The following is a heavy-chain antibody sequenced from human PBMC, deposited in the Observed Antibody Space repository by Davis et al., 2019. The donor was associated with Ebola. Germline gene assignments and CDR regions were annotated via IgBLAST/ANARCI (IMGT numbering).Heavy chain of an antibody. J-gene: IGHJ6*03. Sequence: GESLKISCAASGFTFSSYGMHWVRQAPGKGLEWVAFIQYDGSNKYYADSVKGRFTISRDNSKDTLYLQMNSLRAEDTAVYYCAKVGKDYSNPYYYYYYYMDVWGKGTTVTVSS. CDR3: AKVGKDYSNPYYYYYYYMDV. CDR1: GFTFSSYG. V-gene: IGHV3-30*02. D-gene: IGHD4-11*01. CDR2: IQYDGSNK.